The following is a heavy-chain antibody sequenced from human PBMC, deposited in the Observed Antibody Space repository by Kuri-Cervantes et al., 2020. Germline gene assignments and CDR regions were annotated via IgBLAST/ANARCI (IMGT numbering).Heavy chain of an antibody. Sequence: GESLKISCAASGFTFSSYAMSWVRQAPGKGLEWVSAISGSGGSTYYADSVKGRFTISRDNSKNTLFLQMNSLRAEDTAVYYCARVYSGGPFDYWGQGTLVTVSS. CDR2: ISGSGGST. CDR3: ARVYSGGPFDY. CDR1: GFTFSSYA. D-gene: IGHD2-15*01. J-gene: IGHJ4*02. V-gene: IGHV3-23*01.